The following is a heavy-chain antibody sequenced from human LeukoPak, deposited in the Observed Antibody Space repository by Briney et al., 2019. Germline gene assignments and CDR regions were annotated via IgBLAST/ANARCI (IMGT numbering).Heavy chain of an antibody. D-gene: IGHD3-3*01. J-gene: IGHJ4*02. CDR2: VSYDGTNK. CDR1: GFTFSSYG. CDR3: AKDIGDFWSGPIDY. Sequence: GRSLRLSCAASGFTFSSYGMHWVRQAPGKGLEWVAVVSYDGTNKYYADSVKGRFTISRDNSKNTLYLQMNSLRAEDTAVYYCAKDIGDFWSGPIDYWGQGTLVTVSS. V-gene: IGHV3-30*18.